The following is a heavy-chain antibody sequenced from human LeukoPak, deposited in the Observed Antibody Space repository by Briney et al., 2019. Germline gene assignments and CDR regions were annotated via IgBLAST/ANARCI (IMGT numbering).Heavy chain of an antibody. V-gene: IGHV4-59*08. CDR1: GGSISSYY. CDR2: IYYSGST. D-gene: IGHD1-26*01. J-gene: IGHJ2*01. CDR3: ASGVGYPSDWYFDL. Sequence: SETLSLTCTVSGGSISSYYWSWIRQPPGKGLEWIGYIYYSGSTNYNPSLKSRVTISVDTSKNQFSLKLSSVTAADTAVYYCASGVGYPSDWYFDLWGRGTLVTVSS.